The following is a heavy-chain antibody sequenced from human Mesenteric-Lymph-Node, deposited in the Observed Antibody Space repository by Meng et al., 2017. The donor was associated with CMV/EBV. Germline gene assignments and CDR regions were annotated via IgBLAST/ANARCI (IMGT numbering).Heavy chain of an antibody. J-gene: IGHJ4*02. CDR3: ASARGGVYGDYDN. Sequence: GSLRLSCAASGFTFSTYNMNWVRQAPGKGLEWVSYISSSSNTIYYADSVKGRFTISRDNAKNSLYLQMNSLRADDTAVYYCASARGGVYGDYDNWGQGTLVTVSS. V-gene: IGHV3-48*04. D-gene: IGHD4-17*01. CDR2: ISSSSNTI. CDR1: GFTFSTYN.